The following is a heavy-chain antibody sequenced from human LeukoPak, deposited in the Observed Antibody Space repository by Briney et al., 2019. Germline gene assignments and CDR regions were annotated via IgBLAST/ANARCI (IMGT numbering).Heavy chain of an antibody. Sequence: GGSLRLSCAASGFTSSSYEMHWVRQAPGKGLEWVADISSSGTTIYYADSVKGRFTISRDNAKNSLYLQMNRLRAEDTAVYYCARLLVATPGVDPWGQGTLVTVSS. D-gene: IGHD5-12*01. V-gene: IGHV3-48*03. J-gene: IGHJ5*02. CDR2: ISSSGTTI. CDR3: ARLLVATPGVDP. CDR1: GFTSSSYE.